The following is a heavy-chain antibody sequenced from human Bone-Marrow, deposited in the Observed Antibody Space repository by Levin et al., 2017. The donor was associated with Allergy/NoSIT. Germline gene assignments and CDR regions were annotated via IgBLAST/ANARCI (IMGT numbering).Heavy chain of an antibody. Sequence: ETLSLTCAASGFTFSSHSMNWVRQAPGKGLEWVSYISTTSSTIYYADSVKGRITISRDNAKNSLYLQMNSLRDEDTAVYYCARDHITIFSLYFDYWGPGTLVTVSS. D-gene: IGHD3-9*01. V-gene: IGHV3-48*02. CDR2: ISTTSSTI. J-gene: IGHJ4*02. CDR3: ARDHITIFSLYFDY. CDR1: GFTFSSHS.